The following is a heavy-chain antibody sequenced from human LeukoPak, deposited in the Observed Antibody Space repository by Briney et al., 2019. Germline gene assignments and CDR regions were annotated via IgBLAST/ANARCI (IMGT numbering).Heavy chain of an antibody. D-gene: IGHD2-15*01. V-gene: IGHV3-66*02. CDR1: GFTVSSNY. Sequence: GGSLRLSCAASGFTVSSNYMSWVRQAPGKGLEWGSVIYSGGSTYYADSVKGRFTISRGNSKNTLYLQMNSLRAEDTAVYYCARGLIAGYCSGGSCQYYYHYGMDVWGQGATVTVAS. CDR2: IYSGGST. J-gene: IGHJ6*02. CDR3: ARGLIAGYCSGGSCQYYYHYGMDV.